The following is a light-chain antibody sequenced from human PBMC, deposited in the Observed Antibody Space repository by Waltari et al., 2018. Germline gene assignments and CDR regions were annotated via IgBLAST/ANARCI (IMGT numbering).Light chain of an antibody. CDR1: SSDVGGYNY. CDR2: DVS. CDR3: CSYAGSYTYV. V-gene: IGLV2-11*01. J-gene: IGLJ1*01. Sequence: QSALTQPRPVSGSPGQSVTIPCPGTSSDVGGYNYVSWYQQHPGKAPKRMIYDVSKRPSGVPDRFSGSKSGDTASLTISGLQAEDEADYYCCSYAGSYTYVFGTGTKVTVL.